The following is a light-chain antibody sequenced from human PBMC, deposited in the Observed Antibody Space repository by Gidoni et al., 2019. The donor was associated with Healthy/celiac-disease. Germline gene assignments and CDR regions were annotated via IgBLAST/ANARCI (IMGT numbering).Light chain of an antibody. V-gene: IGKV1-33*01. J-gene: IGKJ1*01. CDR2: DAS. CDR1: QDISNY. Sequence: DIQMTQSPSSLSASVGDRVTITVQASQDISNYLNWYQQKPGKAPKLLIYDASNLATGVPSRFSGSGSGTDFTFTISSLQPEDIATYYCQQYDNLPKTFGQGTKVEIK. CDR3: QQYDNLPKT.